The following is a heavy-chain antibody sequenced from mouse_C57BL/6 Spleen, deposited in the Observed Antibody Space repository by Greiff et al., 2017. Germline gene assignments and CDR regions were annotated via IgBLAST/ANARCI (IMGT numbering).Heavy chain of an antibody. CDR2: IYPGDGDT. CDR3: ARDYSNSVNYSLDY. J-gene: IGHJ4*01. CDR1: GYAFSSSW. V-gene: IGHV1-82*01. Sequence: QVQLKQSGPELVKPGASVKISCKASGYAFSSSWMNWVKQRPGKGLEWIGRIYPGDGDTNYTGKFEGKATLSADNSSSTAYMQLSRLICEDSAVYFGARDYSNSVNYSLDYWGQGTSVTVSA. D-gene: IGHD2-5*01.